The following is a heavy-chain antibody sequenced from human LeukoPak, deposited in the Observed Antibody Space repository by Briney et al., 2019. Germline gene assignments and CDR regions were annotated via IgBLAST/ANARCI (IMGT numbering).Heavy chain of an antibody. D-gene: IGHD6-13*01. V-gene: IGHV4-34*01. CDR3: ARGRSSSWLFDP. CDR1: GGSFSGYY. J-gene: IGHJ5*02. CDR2: INHSGST. Sequence: TSSETLSLTCAVYGGSFSGYYWSWIRQPPGKGLEWIGEINHSGSTNYNPSLKSRVTISVDTSKNQFSLKLSSVTAADTAVYYRARGRSSSWLFDPWGQGTLVTVSS.